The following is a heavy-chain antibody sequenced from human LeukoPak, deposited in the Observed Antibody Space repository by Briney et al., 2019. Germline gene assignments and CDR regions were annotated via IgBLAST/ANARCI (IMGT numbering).Heavy chain of an antibody. J-gene: IGHJ3*02. CDR3: ARGPYSYDSSGAFDI. Sequence: SETESLTCTVSGGSISSYYWSWLRQPAGKGLEWIGRISSSGSTNYNPSLKSRVTISVDTSKNQFSLKLSSVTAADTAVYFCARGPYSYDSSGAFDIWGQGTMVTVSS. V-gene: IGHV4-4*07. CDR2: ISSSGST. D-gene: IGHD3-22*01. CDR1: GGSISSYY.